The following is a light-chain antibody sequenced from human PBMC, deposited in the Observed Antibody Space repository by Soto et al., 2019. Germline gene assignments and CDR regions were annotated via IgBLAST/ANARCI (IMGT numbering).Light chain of an antibody. CDR1: ENVNSN. CDR2: GAS. CDR3: QQYNTWLRT. J-gene: IGKJ1*01. Sequence: EIVMTQSPGTLSVSPGERAVLSCRASENVNSNLAWYHQKPGQAPRLLIYGASTRATGIPARFSGSGSGTDFTLTISGLQSEAFAVYYCQQYNTWLRTFGQVTQV. V-gene: IGKV3-15*01.